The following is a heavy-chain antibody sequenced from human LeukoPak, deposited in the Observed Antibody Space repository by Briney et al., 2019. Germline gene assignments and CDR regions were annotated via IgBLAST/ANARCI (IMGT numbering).Heavy chain of an antibody. Sequence: SETLSLTCAVYGGSFSGYYWSWIRQPPGKGLEWIGEINHSGSTNYNPSLKSRVTISVDTSKNQFSLKLSSVTAADTAVCYCVGPVARNYWGQGTLVTVSS. CDR3: VGPVARNY. V-gene: IGHV4-34*01. CDR1: GGSFSGYY. D-gene: IGHD6-19*01. J-gene: IGHJ4*02. CDR2: INHSGST.